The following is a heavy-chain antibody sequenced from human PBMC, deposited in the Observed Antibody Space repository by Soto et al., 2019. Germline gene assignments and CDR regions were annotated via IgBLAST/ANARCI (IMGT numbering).Heavy chain of an antibody. CDR3: AIGRYQYDY. CDR1: GFTFGDYA. J-gene: IGHJ4*02. D-gene: IGHD1-26*01. CDR2: IRSRDYGGAT. V-gene: IGHV3-49*04. Sequence: PGGSLGLSCTTSGFTFGDYAMSWVRQAPGKGLEWVAFIRSRDYGGATDYAASVKGRFTISRDDSKSIAYLQMNSLKTEDTAVYHCAIGRYQYDYWGQGTLVTVSS.